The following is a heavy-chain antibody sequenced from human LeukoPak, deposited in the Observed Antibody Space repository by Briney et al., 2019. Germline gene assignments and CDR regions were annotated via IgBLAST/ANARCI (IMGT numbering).Heavy chain of an antibody. CDR1: GYTFTSYD. Sequence: GASVKVSCKASGYTFTSYDINWVRQATGQGLEWMGWVNPNSGNTGYAQKFQGRVTMTRNTSISTAYMELSSLRSEDTAVYYCARAYSSSWPLYSGYYYYYGMDVWGQGTTVTVSS. J-gene: IGHJ6*02. CDR2: VNPNSGNT. CDR3: ARAYSSSWPLYSGYYYYYGMDV. V-gene: IGHV1-8*01. D-gene: IGHD6-13*01.